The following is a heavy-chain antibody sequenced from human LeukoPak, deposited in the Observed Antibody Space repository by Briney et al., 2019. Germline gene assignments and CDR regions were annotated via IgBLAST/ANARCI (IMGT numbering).Heavy chain of an antibody. CDR1: GGSISSGSYY. J-gene: IGHJ3*02. CDR3: ARVRVVRGGEAFDI. Sequence: SQTLSLTCTVSGGSISSGSYYWSWIRQPAGKGLEWIGRIYTSGSTNYNPSLKSRVTMSVDTSKNQFSLKLSSVTAADTAVYYCARVRVVRGGEAFDIWGQGTMVTVSS. V-gene: IGHV4-61*02. D-gene: IGHD3-10*01. CDR2: IYTSGST.